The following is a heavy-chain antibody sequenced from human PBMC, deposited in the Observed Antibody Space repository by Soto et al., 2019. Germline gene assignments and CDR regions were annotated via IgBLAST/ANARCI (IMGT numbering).Heavy chain of an antibody. V-gene: IGHV1-2*02. Sequence: QVQLVQSGAEVKKPGASVKVSCKASGYTFTGYYMHWVRQAPGQGLEWMGWINPNSGGTNYAQKFQGRVTMTRDTSISTAYMELSRLRSDDTAVYYCARVVDTAMVLYYYYGMDVWGQGTTVTVSS. CDR2: INPNSGGT. D-gene: IGHD5-18*01. J-gene: IGHJ6*02. CDR3: ARVVDTAMVLYYYYGMDV. CDR1: GYTFTGYY.